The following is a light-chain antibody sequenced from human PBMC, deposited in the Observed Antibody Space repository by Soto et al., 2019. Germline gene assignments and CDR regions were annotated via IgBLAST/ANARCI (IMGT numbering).Light chain of an antibody. V-gene: IGLV2-14*01. J-gene: IGLJ1*01. Sequence: QSALTQPASVSGSPGQSITISCTGTSSDVGGYNYVSWYQQHPGKAPKLMIYEVSTRPSGISSRFFGSKSVNTASLTISGLQAEDEADYFCSSYTSSTTIVFGTGTKVTVL. CDR3: SSYTSSTTIV. CDR2: EVS. CDR1: SSDVGGYNY.